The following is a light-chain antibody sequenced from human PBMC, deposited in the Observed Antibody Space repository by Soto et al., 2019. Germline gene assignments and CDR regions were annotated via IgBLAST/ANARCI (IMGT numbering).Light chain of an antibody. Sequence: QSALTQPPSASESPGQSVTISCTGTSSDVGGYNFVSWYQQHPGKAPKLLIYEVSKRPSGVPDRFSGSKSANTASLTVSGLQAEDEADYYCSSYGGSNNLIFGGGTKLTVL. CDR3: SSYGGSNNLI. J-gene: IGLJ2*01. CDR2: EVS. CDR1: SSDVGGYNF. V-gene: IGLV2-8*01.